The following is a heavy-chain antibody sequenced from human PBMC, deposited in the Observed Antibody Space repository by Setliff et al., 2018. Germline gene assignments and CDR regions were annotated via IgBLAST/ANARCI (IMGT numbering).Heavy chain of an antibody. CDR1: GDSISLYY. V-gene: IGHV4-59*01. Sequence: PSETLSLTCTVSGDSISLYYWSWIRQPPGKGLEWIGYLYNSGSAKYNPSLKSRVTISLDTSKNHFSLNLTSVTAADTAIYYCARGMPIGYFQPWGQGTQVTVSS. CDR3: ARGMPIGYFQP. D-gene: IGHD2-2*01. J-gene: IGHJ1*01. CDR2: LYNSGSA.